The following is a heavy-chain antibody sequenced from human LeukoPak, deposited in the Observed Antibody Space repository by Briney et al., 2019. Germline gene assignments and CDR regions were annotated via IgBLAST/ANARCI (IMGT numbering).Heavy chain of an antibody. V-gene: IGHV4-4*02. J-gene: IGHJ4*02. CDR1: GDSISSNYW. CDR3: ARGIPGYFGTSGYYYEY. D-gene: IGHD3-22*01. CDR2: IHHSGST. Sequence: SETLSLTCAVSGDSISSNYWWTWVRQPPGKGLEWIGEIHHSGSTNYSPSLKSRVTISVDNSRDQFSLGLSSVSAADTAAYYCARGIPGYFGTSGYYYEYWGQGTLVTVSS.